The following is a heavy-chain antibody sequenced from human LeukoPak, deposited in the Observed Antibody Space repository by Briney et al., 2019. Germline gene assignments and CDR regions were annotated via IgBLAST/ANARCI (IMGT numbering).Heavy chain of an antibody. CDR2: ISGSGGST. J-gene: IGHJ6*04. CDR3: AKGQAVAGTFYYYYYGMDV. CDR1: GFTFSSYA. V-gene: IGHV3-23*01. D-gene: IGHD6-19*01. Sequence: GGSLRLSCAASGFTFSSYAMSWVRQAPGKGLEWVSAISGSGGSTYYADSVKGRFTISRDNSKNTLCLQMNSLRAEDTAVYYCAKGQAVAGTFYYYYYGMDVWGKGTTVTVSS.